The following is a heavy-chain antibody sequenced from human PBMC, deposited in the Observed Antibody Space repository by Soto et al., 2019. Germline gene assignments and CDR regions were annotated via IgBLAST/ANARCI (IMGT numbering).Heavy chain of an antibody. CDR2: IIPIFGTA. CDR3: ARVGYCSSTSCYANYYYGMDV. Sequence: SVKVSCKASGGTFSSYAISWVRQAPGQGLEWMGGIIPIFGTANYAQKFQGRVTITADESTSTAYMELSSLRSEDTAVYYCARVGYCSSTSCYANYYYGMDVWGQGTTVTVSS. D-gene: IGHD2-2*01. J-gene: IGHJ6*02. V-gene: IGHV1-69*13. CDR1: GGTFSSYA.